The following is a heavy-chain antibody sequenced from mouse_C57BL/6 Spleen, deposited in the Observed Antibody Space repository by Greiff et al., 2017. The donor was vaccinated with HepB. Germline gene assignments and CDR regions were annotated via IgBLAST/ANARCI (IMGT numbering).Heavy chain of an antibody. CDR3: TFAYYRNYGYAMDY. Sequence: QVQLQQSGAELVRPGASVTLSCKASGYTFTDYEMHWVKQTPVHGLEWIGAIDPETGGTAYNQKFKGKAILTADKSSSTAYMELRSLTSEDSAVYYCTFAYYRNYGYAMDYWGQGTSVTVSS. J-gene: IGHJ4*01. D-gene: IGHD2-10*01. CDR2: IDPETGGT. V-gene: IGHV1-15*01. CDR1: GYTFTDYE.